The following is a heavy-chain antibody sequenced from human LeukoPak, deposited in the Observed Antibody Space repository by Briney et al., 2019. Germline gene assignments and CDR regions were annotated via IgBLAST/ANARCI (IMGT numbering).Heavy chain of an antibody. J-gene: IGHJ3*02. Sequence: SGGSLRLSCAASGFTFSSYAMHWVRQAPGKGLEWVAVISYDGSNKYYADSVKGRFTISRDNSKNTLYLQMNSLRAEDTAVYYCARKPPDYSSGWYDAFDIWGQGTMVTVSS. V-gene: IGHV3-30*04. D-gene: IGHD6-19*01. CDR2: ISYDGSNK. CDR3: ARKPPDYSSGWYDAFDI. CDR1: GFTFSSYA.